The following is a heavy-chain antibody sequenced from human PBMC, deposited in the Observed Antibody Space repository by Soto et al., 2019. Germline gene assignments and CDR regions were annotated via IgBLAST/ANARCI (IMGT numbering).Heavy chain of an antibody. Sequence: SETLSLTCTVSGGSVSSGSYYWSWIRQPPGKGLEWIGYIYYSGSTNYNPSLKSRVTISVDTSKNQFSLKLSSVTAADTAVYYCARDDYVWGSYQFEKNYYYYGMDVWGQGTTVTVSS. J-gene: IGHJ6*02. V-gene: IGHV4-61*01. D-gene: IGHD3-16*02. CDR3: ARDDYVWGSYQFEKNYYYYGMDV. CDR2: IYYSGST. CDR1: GGSVSSGSYY.